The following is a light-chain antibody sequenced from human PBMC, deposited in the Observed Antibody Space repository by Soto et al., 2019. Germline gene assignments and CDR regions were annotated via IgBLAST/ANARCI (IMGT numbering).Light chain of an antibody. J-gene: IGKJ1*01. CDR3: LQHDSYPWT. Sequence: DIQMTQSPSSLSASVGDRVTITCRASQGIGNDLGWYQQKPGQAPKRLIYAASSLHSEVPSRFSGSGSGTEFSLTISSLQPEDFATYYCLQHDSYPWTFGQGTKVEIK. V-gene: IGKV1-17*01. CDR1: QGIGND. CDR2: AAS.